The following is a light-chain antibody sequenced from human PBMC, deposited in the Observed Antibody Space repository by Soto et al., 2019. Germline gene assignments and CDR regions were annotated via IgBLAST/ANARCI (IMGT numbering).Light chain of an antibody. V-gene: IGLV1-40*01. Sequence: QSVLTQPPSVSGAPGQRVTISCTGSSSNIGADFDVQWYQHLPGTAPKLLMYADSNRPSGVPDRFSGSKSGTSASLAITGLQAEDEADYYCQSYDSSLSGVVFGGGTKLTV. CDR1: SSNIGADFD. CDR2: ADS. CDR3: QSYDSSLSGVV. J-gene: IGLJ2*01.